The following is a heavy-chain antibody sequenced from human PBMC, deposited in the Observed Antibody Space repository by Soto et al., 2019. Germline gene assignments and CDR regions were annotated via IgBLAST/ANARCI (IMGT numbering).Heavy chain of an antibody. Sequence: SETLSLTCAVYGGSVSGYDWSWIRQPPGKGLEWIGEINHSGSTNYNPSLKSRVTISVDTYKNQFSLKLSSVTAADTAVYYCARGRGYSTNGVCYVRWFDPWGRGTLVTVSS. D-gene: IGHD2-8*01. CDR1: GGSVSGYD. CDR3: ARGRGYSTNGVCYVRWFDP. V-gene: IGHV4-34*01. CDR2: INHSGST. J-gene: IGHJ5*02.